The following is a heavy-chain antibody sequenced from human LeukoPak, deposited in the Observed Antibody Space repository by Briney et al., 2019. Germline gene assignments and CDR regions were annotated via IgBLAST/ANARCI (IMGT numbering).Heavy chain of an antibody. CDR3: AKGTYYYDIPGVGGSVRPLDY. Sequence: GGSLRLSCAASGFTFSSYAMSWVRQAPGKGLEWVSAISGSGGSTYYADSVKGRFTISRDNSKNTLYLQMNSLRAEDTAVYYCAKGTYYYDIPGVGGSVRPLDYWGQGTLVTVSS. D-gene: IGHD3-22*01. V-gene: IGHV3-23*01. J-gene: IGHJ4*02. CDR1: GFTFSSYA. CDR2: ISGSGGST.